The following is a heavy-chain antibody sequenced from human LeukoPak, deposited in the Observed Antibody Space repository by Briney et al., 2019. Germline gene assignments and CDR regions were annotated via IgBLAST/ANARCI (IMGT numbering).Heavy chain of an antibody. CDR3: AKDGDYYDSSGWGSDAFDI. CDR2: IYQSGST. D-gene: IGHD3-22*01. Sequence: PSETLSLTCTVSTYSISSGYYWGWIRQPPGKGLEWIGSIYQSGSTSYNPSLKSRVTISLDTSKNQFSLRLSSVTAADTAVYYCAKDGDYYDSSGWGSDAFDIWGQGTMVTVSS. V-gene: IGHV4-38-2*02. J-gene: IGHJ3*02. CDR1: TYSISSGYY.